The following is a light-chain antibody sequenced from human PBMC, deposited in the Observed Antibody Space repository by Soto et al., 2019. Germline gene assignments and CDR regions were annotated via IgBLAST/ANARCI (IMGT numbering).Light chain of an antibody. Sequence: QLVLTQSPSASASLGASVNLTCTLSSGHSSYAIAWHQQQPEKGPRYLMKLNSDGSHSKGDGIPDRFSGSSSGAERYLTISSLQSEDEADYYCQTWGTGIRGVFGGGTQLTVL. V-gene: IGLV4-69*01. CDR1: SGHSSYA. CDR2: LNSDGSH. CDR3: QTWGTGIRGV. J-gene: IGLJ3*02.